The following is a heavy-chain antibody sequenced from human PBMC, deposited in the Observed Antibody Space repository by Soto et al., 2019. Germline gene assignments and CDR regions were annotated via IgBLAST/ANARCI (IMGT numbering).Heavy chain of an antibody. D-gene: IGHD4-17*01. Sequence: SETLSLTCAVSGGSISSGGYSWSWIRQPPGKGLEWIGYIYHSGSTYYNPSLKSRVTISVDRSKNQFSLKLSSVTAADTAVYYCARASTVTTGYWYFDLWRRGTLVTVSS. CDR3: ARASTVTTGYWYFDL. CDR1: GGSISSGGYS. V-gene: IGHV4-30-2*01. J-gene: IGHJ2*01. CDR2: IYHSGST.